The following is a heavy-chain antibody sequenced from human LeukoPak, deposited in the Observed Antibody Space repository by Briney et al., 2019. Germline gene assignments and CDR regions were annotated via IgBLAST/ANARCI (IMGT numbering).Heavy chain of an antibody. CDR2: IIPIFDIV. CDR3: ARAAYYYDTSGYYVGGDFDS. D-gene: IGHD3-22*01. Sequence: SVKVSCKASGGTFSSYAISWVRQAPGQGLEWMGRIIPIFDIVKYAQKFQGRVTITADKSTSTAYMELSSLRSEDTAVYFCARAAYYYDTSGYYVGGDFDSWGQGTLVTVSS. V-gene: IGHV1-69*04. J-gene: IGHJ4*02. CDR1: GGTFSSYA.